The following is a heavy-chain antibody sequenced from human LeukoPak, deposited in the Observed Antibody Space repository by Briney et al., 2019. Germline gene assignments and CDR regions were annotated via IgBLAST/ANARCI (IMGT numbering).Heavy chain of an antibody. CDR1: GYTFTGYY. J-gene: IGHJ4*02. CDR2: INPNSGGT. Sequence: ASVKVSCKASGYTFTGYYMHWVRQAPGQGLEWMGWINPNSGGTNYAQKFQGRVTMTRDTSISTAYMELSRLRSDDTAVYYCARDSITAPHCYDYWGQGTLVTVSS. CDR3: ARDSITAPHCYDY. D-gene: IGHD2-21*01. V-gene: IGHV1-2*02.